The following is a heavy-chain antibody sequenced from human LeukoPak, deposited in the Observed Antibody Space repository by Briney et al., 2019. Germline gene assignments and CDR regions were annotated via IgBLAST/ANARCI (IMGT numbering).Heavy chain of an antibody. CDR2: ISAYNGNT. CDR3: AREGFPRDDSSGYYQSVFDY. V-gene: IGHV1-18*01. J-gene: IGHJ4*02. CDR1: GYTFTSYG. D-gene: IGHD3-22*01. Sequence: GASVKVSCKASGYTFTSYGISWVRQAPGQGLEWMGWISAYNGNTNYAQKLQGRVTMTTDTSTSTAYMELRSLRSDDTAVYYCAREGFPRDDSSGYYQSVFDYWGQGTLVTVSS.